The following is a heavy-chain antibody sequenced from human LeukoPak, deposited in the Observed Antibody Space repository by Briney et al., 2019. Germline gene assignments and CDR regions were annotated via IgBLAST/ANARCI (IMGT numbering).Heavy chain of an antibody. CDR3: ARGGGLQWRGGFRRRYSYYYMDV. J-gene: IGHJ6*03. Sequence: SETLSLTCDVYGGSLSGYYWIWIRQSPGTGLEWIGEINDSGSTNYNPSLKSRVTISLDTSKSQLSLKVTSVTAADTAVYFCARGGGLQWRGGFRRRYSYYYMDVWGKGTTVTVSS. D-gene: IGHD6-19*01. CDR2: INDSGST. V-gene: IGHV4-34*01. CDR1: GGSLSGYY.